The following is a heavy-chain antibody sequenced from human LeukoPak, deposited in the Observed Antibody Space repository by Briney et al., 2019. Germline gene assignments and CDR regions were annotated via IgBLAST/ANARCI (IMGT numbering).Heavy chain of an antibody. CDR3: ARDAGCSSAWFQEGDY. CDR1: GFVFSSYS. Sequence: GGSLRLSCAASGFVFSSYSMNWVRQTPGKGLEWVSYISTMSTTKYYADSVKGRFTISRDNAKNSLYLQMYSLRDEDTAMYYCARDAGCSSAWFQEGDYWGQGTLVTVSS. D-gene: IGHD6-19*01. CDR2: ISTMSTTK. V-gene: IGHV3-48*02. J-gene: IGHJ4*02.